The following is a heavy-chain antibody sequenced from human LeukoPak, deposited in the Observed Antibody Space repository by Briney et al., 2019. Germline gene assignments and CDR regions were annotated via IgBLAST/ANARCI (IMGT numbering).Heavy chain of an antibody. CDR2: IHSSGNT. J-gene: IGHJ2*01. Sequence: PSETLSLTCTVSDGSISGSYWNWIRQPPGEGLEWIGYIHSSGNTNYNPSLKSRVTISVDTSKNQFSLKLTSVTAADTAVYYCARDPVDQPYWFFDLWGRGTLVTVSS. CDR1: DGSISGSY. CDR3: ARDPVDQPYWFFDL. V-gene: IGHV4-59*01.